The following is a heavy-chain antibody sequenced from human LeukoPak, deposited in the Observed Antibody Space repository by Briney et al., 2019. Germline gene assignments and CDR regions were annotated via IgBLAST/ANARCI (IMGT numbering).Heavy chain of an antibody. V-gene: IGHV4-4*02. D-gene: IGHD2-2*01. CDR2: IYHSGST. Sequence: PSETLSLTCAVSGGSISGSNWWSWVRQPPGKGLEWIGEIYHSGSTNYNPSLKSRVTISVDKSKNQFSLKLSSVTAADTAVYYCARVPRYCSSTSCSDYYYYYGMDVWGQGTTVTVSS. CDR1: GGSISGSNW. CDR3: ARVPRYCSSTSCSDYYYYYGMDV. J-gene: IGHJ6*02.